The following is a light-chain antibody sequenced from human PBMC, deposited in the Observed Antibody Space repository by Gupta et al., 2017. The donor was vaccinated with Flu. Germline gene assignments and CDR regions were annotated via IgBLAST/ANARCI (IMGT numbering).Light chain of an antibody. V-gene: IGKV3-20*01. CDR3: QQYESTPFT. CDR2: GAS. J-gene: IGKJ3*01. Sequence: IVLSPSPGTLSLSPGETATLSCRASQSVISNSLAWYQQKPGQAPRLLIFGASSRATGIPERFSGSGSGTDFTLTISRVEPEDFAVYCCQQYESTPFTFGPGTKVEIK. CDR1: QSVISNS.